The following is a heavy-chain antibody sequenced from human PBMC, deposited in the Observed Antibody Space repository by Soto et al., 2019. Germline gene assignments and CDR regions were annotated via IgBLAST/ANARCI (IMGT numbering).Heavy chain of an antibody. D-gene: IGHD1-20*01. J-gene: IGHJ2*01. Sequence: SVKVSCKASGGTFSSYAISWVRQAPGQGLEWMGGIIPIFGTANYAQKFQGRVTITADESTSTAYMELSSLRSEDTAVYYCSRGRVTGTTLHWYFDLWGRGTLVTVSS. V-gene: IGHV1-69*13. CDR3: SRGRVTGTTLHWYFDL. CDR1: GGTFSSYA. CDR2: IIPIFGTA.